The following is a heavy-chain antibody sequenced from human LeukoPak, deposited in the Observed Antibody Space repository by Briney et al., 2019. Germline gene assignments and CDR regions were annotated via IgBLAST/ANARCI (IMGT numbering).Heavy chain of an antibody. D-gene: IGHD5-24*01. Sequence: SETLSLTCTVSGGSISSYYWSWIRQPPGKGLEWIGYIYYSGSTNYNPSLKSRVTISVDTSKNQFSLKLSSVTAADTAVYYCARAATADYYYGMDVWGQGTTVTVSS. CDR1: GGSISSYY. J-gene: IGHJ6*02. CDR3: ARAATADYYYGMDV. V-gene: IGHV4-59*01. CDR2: IYYSGST.